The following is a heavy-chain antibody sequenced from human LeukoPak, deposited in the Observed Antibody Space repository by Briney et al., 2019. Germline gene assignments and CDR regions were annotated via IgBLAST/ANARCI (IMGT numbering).Heavy chain of an antibody. D-gene: IGHD3-22*01. J-gene: IGHJ4*02. CDR3: ARTRSSVYLTFDY. CDR1: EFTFSSYS. Sequence: GGSLRLSCAASEFTFSSYSMNWVRQAPGKGLEWVSYITNSGNSKSYADSVKGRFTISRDNTKNSLYLQMNGLRAEETAPYYCARTRSSVYLTFDYWGQGILVTVS. CDR2: ITNSGNSK. V-gene: IGHV3-48*01.